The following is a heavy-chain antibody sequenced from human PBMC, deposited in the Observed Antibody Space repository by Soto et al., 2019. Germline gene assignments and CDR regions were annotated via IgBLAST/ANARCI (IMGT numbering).Heavy chain of an antibody. D-gene: IGHD1-26*01. CDR2: INTDGSST. CDR1: GFTFSSYW. Sequence: GGSLRLSCAASGFTFSSYWMHWVRQAPGKGLVWVSRINTDGSSTTYADSVKGLSTISRDNAKNTLSLQMDSLRAEDTAVYYCARAGSGSNSWFDFWGQGT. CDR3: ARAGSGSNSWFDF. J-gene: IGHJ5*01. V-gene: IGHV3-74*01.